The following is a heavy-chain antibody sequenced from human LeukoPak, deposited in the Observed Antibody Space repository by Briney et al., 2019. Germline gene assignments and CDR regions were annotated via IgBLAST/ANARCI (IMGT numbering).Heavy chain of an antibody. CDR3: AKDPLGGGSSLINWFDS. J-gene: IGHJ5*01. V-gene: IGHV3-23*01. Sequence: PGRSLRLSCAASGFTFSSYGMHRVRQAPGKGLEWVSAISGSGGSTYYADSVKGRFTTSRENSKSTLSLQMNSLRAEDTALYYCAKDPLGGGSSLINWFDSWGQGVWVTVCS. D-gene: IGHD1-26*01. CDR1: GFTFSSYG. CDR2: ISGSGGST.